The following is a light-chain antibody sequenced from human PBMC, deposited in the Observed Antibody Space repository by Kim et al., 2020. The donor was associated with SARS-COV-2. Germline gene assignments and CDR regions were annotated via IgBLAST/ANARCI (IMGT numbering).Light chain of an antibody. Sequence: SVGDRITITCRASQSISNYLNWYQHIPGKAPQLLIYGASTLQSGVPSRFSGSGSGTDFTLTISSLQPGDFGTYYCQQSYTTPRLIFGGGTKVDIK. CDR2: GAS. J-gene: IGKJ4*01. CDR3: QQSYTTPRLI. CDR1: QSISNY. V-gene: IGKV1-39*01.